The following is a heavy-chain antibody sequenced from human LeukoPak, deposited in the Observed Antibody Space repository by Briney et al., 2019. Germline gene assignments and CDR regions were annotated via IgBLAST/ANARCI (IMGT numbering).Heavy chain of an antibody. CDR1: GYTFTSYG. Sequence: ASVKVSCKASGYTFTSYGISWVRQAPGQGLEWMGWISAYNGNTNYAQKLQGRVTMTTDTSTSTAYMELRSLRSDNTAVYYCAAWLVTDYALDYWGQGTLVTVSS. CDR3: AAWLVTDYALDY. V-gene: IGHV1-18*01. CDR2: ISAYNGNT. J-gene: IGHJ4*02. D-gene: IGHD4-17*01.